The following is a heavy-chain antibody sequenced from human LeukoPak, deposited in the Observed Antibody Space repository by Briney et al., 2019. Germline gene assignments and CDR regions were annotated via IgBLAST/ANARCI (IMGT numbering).Heavy chain of an antibody. CDR3: ARAPIVVVPATTVPDAFDI. CDR1: GGSISSYY. D-gene: IGHD2-2*01. V-gene: IGHV4-59*07. Sequence: SDTLSLTCTVSGGSISSYYWSWIRQPPGKGLEWIGYIYYSGSTNYNPSLKSRVTISVDTSKNQFSLKLSSVTAADTAVYYCARAPIVVVPATTVPDAFDIWGQGTMVTVSS. J-gene: IGHJ3*02. CDR2: IYYSGST.